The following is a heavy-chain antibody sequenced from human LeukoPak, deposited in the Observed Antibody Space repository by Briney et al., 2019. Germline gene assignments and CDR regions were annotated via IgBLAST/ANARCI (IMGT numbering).Heavy chain of an antibody. CDR3: ARVGDHYHWYFDL. CDR2: LYSGGDT. CDR1: GFTVGTKY. D-gene: IGHD3-10*01. Sequence: GGSLRLSCAASGFTVGTKYMYWVRQAPGKGLEWVSILYSGGDTYYADSVKGRFTISRDNSRNTLSLQMNSLRVEDTAVYYCARVGDHYHWYFDLWGRGTLVTVSS. V-gene: IGHV3-53*01. J-gene: IGHJ2*01.